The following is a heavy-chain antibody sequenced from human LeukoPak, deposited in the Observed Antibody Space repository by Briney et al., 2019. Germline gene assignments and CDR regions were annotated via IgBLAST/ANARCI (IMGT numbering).Heavy chain of an antibody. D-gene: IGHD6-19*01. J-gene: IGHJ4*02. CDR1: GFTISSYE. V-gene: IGHV3-48*03. Sequence: GGSLRLSCAASGFTISSYEMNWVRQAPGKGLEWVSYISSSGSTIYYADSVKGRFTISRDNAKNSLYLQMNSLRAEDTAVYYCARTIAVAAHFDYWGQGTLVTVSS. CDR2: ISSSGSTI. CDR3: ARTIAVAAHFDY.